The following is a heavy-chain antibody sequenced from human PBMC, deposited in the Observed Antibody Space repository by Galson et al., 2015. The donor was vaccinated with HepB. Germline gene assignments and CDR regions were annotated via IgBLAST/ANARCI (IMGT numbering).Heavy chain of an antibody. Sequence: SLRLSCATSGFIVSSRYMNWVRQAPGKGLEWVSGFSGTDAGTYYADSVKGRFTISRDNSKNTLYLQMSSLTAEDTAVYYCAKRGSSSLFYDYWGQGTLVTVSS. CDR1: GFIVSSRY. J-gene: IGHJ4*02. CDR2: FSGTDAGT. CDR3: AKRGSSSLFYDY. V-gene: IGHV3-23*01. D-gene: IGHD6-6*01.